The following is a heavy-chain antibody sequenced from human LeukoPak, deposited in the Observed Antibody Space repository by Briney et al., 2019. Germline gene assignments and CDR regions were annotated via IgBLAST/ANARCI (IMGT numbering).Heavy chain of an antibody. Sequence: PGGSLRLSCAASGFTFSSYSMNWVRPAPGKGLEWVSSISSSSSYIYYADSVKGRFTISRDNAKNSLYLQMNSLRAENAAVYYCARADGYNHAFEIWGQGTMVTVSS. V-gene: IGHV3-21*01. CDR1: GFTFSSYS. CDR2: ISSSSSYI. D-gene: IGHD5-24*01. CDR3: ARADGYNHAFEI. J-gene: IGHJ3*02.